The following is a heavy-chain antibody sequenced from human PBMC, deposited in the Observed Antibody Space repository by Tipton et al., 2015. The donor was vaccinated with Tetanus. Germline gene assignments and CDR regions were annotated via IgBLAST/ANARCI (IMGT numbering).Heavy chain of an antibody. J-gene: IGHJ4*02. CDR1: GFTFSTHG. Sequence: SLRLSCAASGFTFSTHGMHWVRQAPGKGLEWVALVWYDGTRKYYTESVEGRFTISRDNSKNTLYLQMNSLRAEDTAVYYCAKETRTRGYSGYPSTATRGGIDYWGQGTLVTVSS. CDR3: AKETRTRGYSGYPSTATRGGIDY. D-gene: IGHD5-12*01. CDR2: VWYDGTRK. V-gene: IGHV3-33*06.